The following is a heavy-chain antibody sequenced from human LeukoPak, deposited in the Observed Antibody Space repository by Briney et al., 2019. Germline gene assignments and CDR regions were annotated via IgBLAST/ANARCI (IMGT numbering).Heavy chain of an antibody. Sequence: GGSLRLSCAASGFTFDDYAMHWVRQAPGKGLEWVSGISWNSGSIGYADSVKGRFTISRDNAKNSLYLQMNSLRAEGTALYYCAKDIGAVAGYAFDIWAKGQWSPSLQ. V-gene: IGHV3-9*01. CDR1: GFTFDDYA. D-gene: IGHD6-19*01. J-gene: IGHJ3*02. CDR2: ISWNSGSI. CDR3: AKDIGAVAGYAFDI.